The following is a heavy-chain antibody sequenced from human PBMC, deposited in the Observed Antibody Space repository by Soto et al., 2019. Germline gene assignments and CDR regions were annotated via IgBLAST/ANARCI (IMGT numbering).Heavy chain of an antibody. CDR3: DRAVRNCGWKDYYYMDV. D-gene: IGHD6-19*01. V-gene: IGHV1-46*03. Sequence: GASVKVSCKASGYTFTSYYMHWVRQAPGQGLEWMGIINPSGGSTSYAQKFQGRVTMTRDTSTSTVYMELSSLRSEDTAVYYCDRAVRNCGWKDYYYMDVWGKGTTVTVSS. J-gene: IGHJ6*03. CDR2: INPSGGST. CDR1: GYTFTSYY.